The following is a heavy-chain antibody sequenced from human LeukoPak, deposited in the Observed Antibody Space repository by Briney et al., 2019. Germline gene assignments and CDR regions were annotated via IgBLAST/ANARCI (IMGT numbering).Heavy chain of an antibody. CDR3: ARVSSGWSYYFDY. CDR1: GGSINSYY. D-gene: IGHD6-19*01. CDR2: IYSSGAT. V-gene: IGHV4-4*07. Sequence: SETLSLTCTVSGGSINSYYWSWIRQPAGKGLEWIGRIYSSGATNFNPSLKSRVTMSVDTSKNQFSLKLNSVTAADTAVYFCARVSSGWSYYFDYWGQGTLVTVSS. J-gene: IGHJ4*02.